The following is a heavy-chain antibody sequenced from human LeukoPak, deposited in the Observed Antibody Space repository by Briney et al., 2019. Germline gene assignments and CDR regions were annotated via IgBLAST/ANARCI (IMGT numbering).Heavy chain of an antibody. CDR1: GYTFTSYD. V-gene: IGHV1-8*01. Sequence: ASVKVSCKASGYTFTSYDINWVRQATGQGLEWMGWMNPNSGNTGYAQKFQGRVTMTRNTSISTAYMELSSLRSKDTAVYYCARERSYPTDYYYYGMDVWGQGTTVTVSS. D-gene: IGHD3-16*02. CDR2: MNPNSGNT. J-gene: IGHJ6*02. CDR3: ARERSYPTDYYYYGMDV.